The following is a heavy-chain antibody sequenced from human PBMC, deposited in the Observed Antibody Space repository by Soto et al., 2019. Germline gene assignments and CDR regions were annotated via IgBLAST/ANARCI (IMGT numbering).Heavy chain of an antibody. CDR2: ISAYNGDT. V-gene: IGHV1-18*01. D-gene: IGHD2-8*02. J-gene: IGHJ6*03. Sequence: QVRRVQSGAEVKKPGASVKVSCKASGYTFITHGISWVRQAPGQGLEWMGRISAYNGDTKYAQKFQGRVTLTTDKSTTTAYMEMRSLRSDDTAVYYCARDGTGGVLGLNKYYYVDVWGEGTTVTVSS. CDR1: GYTFITHG. CDR3: ARDGTGGVLGLNKYYYVDV.